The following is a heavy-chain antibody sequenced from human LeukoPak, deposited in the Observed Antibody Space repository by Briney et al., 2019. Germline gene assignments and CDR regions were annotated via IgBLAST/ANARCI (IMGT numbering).Heavy chain of an antibody. CDR1: GFTFSDYN. Sequence: GGSLRLSCAASGFTFSDYNMNWVRQSPEKGLEWVSSITSGTTYIYYADSVRGRFTLSRDNAKNSLYLQTNSLRAEDTAVYYCAKDVDRILWSWGQGTMVTVSS. D-gene: IGHD2-15*01. CDR2: ITSGTTYI. V-gene: IGHV3-21*01. CDR3: AKDVDRILWS. J-gene: IGHJ3*01.